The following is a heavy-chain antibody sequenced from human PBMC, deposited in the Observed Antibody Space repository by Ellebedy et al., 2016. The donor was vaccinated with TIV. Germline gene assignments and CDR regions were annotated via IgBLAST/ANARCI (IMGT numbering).Heavy chain of an antibody. V-gene: IGHV5-51*01. Sequence: PGGSLRLSCKGSGYRFTNYWIGWVRQMPGKGLECMGIIYPGDSDTRYSPSFQGQVTISADKSSSTAYLQWSSLRASDTAMYFCGRLFHYYDNSDHHITLSHWYFDLWGRGTLVTVSS. J-gene: IGHJ2*01. CDR3: GRLFHYYDNSDHHITLSHWYFDL. CDR2: IYPGDSDT. D-gene: IGHD3-22*01. CDR1: GYRFTNYW.